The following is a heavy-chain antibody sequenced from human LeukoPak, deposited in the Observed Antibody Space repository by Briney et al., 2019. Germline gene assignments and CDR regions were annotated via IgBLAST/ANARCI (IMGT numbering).Heavy chain of an antibody. V-gene: IGHV3-21*01. CDR2: ISSSSSYI. J-gene: IGHJ5*02. CDR1: GFTFSSYS. CDR3: ASSYYGDFTNWFDP. D-gene: IGHD4-17*01. Sequence: GRSLRLSCAASGFTFSSYSMNWVRQAPGKGLEWVSSISSSSSYIYYADSVKGRFTISRDNAKNSLYLQMNSLRAEDTAVYYCASSYYGDFTNWFDPWGQGTLVTVSS.